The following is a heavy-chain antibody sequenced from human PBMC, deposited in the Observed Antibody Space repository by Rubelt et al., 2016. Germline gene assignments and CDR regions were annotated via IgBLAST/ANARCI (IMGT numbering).Heavy chain of an antibody. J-gene: IGHJ4*02. CDR1: GGSFSGYY. D-gene: IGHD6-6*01. CDR2: INHSGST. CDR3: ARGFEYSNSWFDY. V-gene: IGHV4-34*01. Sequence: QVQLQQWGAGLLKPSETLSLTCAVYGGSFSGYYWSWIRQPPGKGLEWIGEINHSGSTNYNPSLKSRVTISVATSKNQFSLKLSSVTAADTAVYYCARGFEYSNSWFDYWGQGTLVTVSS.